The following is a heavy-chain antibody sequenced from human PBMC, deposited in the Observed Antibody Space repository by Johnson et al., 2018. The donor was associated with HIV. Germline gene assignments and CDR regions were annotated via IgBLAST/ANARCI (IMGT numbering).Heavy chain of an antibody. Sequence: VQLVESGGGLVKPGGSLRLSCAASGFTFSSYAMSWVRQAPGKGLEWVSVIYSGGSTYYADSVKGRFTISRDNSKNTLYLQMNSRRAEDTAVYYCARGPHEVVVVAATSAFDIWGQGTMVTVSS. D-gene: IGHD2-15*01. CDR3: ARGPHEVVVVAATSAFDI. J-gene: IGHJ3*02. CDR1: GFTFSSYA. V-gene: IGHV3-66*01. CDR2: IYSGGST.